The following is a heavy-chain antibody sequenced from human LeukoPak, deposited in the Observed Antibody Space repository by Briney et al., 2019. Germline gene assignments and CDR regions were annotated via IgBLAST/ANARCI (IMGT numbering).Heavy chain of an antibody. Sequence: ASVKVSCKVSGYTLTELSMHWVRQAPGQRLEWMGWINAGNGNTKYSQEFQGRVTITRDTSASTAYMELSSLRSEDMAVYYCARSLVIAVAGTMAFDYWGQGTLVTVSS. CDR1: GYTLTELS. J-gene: IGHJ4*02. CDR2: INAGNGNT. CDR3: ARSLVIAVAGTMAFDY. D-gene: IGHD6-19*01. V-gene: IGHV1-3*03.